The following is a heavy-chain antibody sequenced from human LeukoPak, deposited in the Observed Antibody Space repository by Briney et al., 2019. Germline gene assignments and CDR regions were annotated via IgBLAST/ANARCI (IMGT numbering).Heavy chain of an antibody. V-gene: IGHV1-46*01. CDR1: GYTFTSYY. CDR2: INPSGGST. Sequence: ASVKVSCKASGYTFTSYYMHWVRQAPGQGLEWMGIINPSGGSTSYAQKFQGRVTMTRDTSTSTVYMELSSLISEDKAVYYCARGAYYYDSSGYPRFDYWGQGTLVTVSS. J-gene: IGHJ4*02. CDR3: ARGAYYYDSSGYPRFDY. D-gene: IGHD3-22*01.